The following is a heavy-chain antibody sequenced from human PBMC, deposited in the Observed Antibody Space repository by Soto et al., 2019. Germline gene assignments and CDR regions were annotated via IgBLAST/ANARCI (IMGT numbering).Heavy chain of an antibody. CDR3: AREGSYSAYNFAHGIQLWSFDF. V-gene: IGHV4-4*07. CDR1: GGSINTFY. D-gene: IGHD5-12*01. CDR2: IFSSGST. Sequence: XATLSLTCTVSGGSINTFYWSWVRQPSGKGLEWIGRIFSSGSTSFNPSLESRVAMSVDTSKNHFSLNLSSVTAADMAVYYCAREGSYSAYNFAHGIQLWSFDFWGQGALVTVSS. J-gene: IGHJ4*02.